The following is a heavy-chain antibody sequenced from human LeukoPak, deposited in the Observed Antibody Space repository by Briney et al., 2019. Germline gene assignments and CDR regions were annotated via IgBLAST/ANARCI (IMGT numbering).Heavy chain of an antibody. J-gene: IGHJ3*02. V-gene: IGHV5-10-1*01. D-gene: IGHD3-22*01. CDR3: ARIPLDSSGYYYAGDGFDI. Sequence: GESLRISCKGSGYIFTSYWITWVRQMPGKGLEWMGKIDPSDSYTNYSPSLQGHVTISADKSISTAYLQWSSLKASDTAMYYCARIPLDSSGYYYAGDGFDIWGQGTMVTVSS. CDR1: GYIFTSYW. CDR2: IDPSDSYT.